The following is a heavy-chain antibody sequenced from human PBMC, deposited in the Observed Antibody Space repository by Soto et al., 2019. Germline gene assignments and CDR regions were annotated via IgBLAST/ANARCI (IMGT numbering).Heavy chain of an antibody. CDR2: IFYNGST. J-gene: IGHJ5*02. V-gene: IGHV4-59*01. CDR1: GGSISHYH. Sequence: QLQLQESGPGLVKPSETLSLTCTVSGGSISHYHWNWIRQAPGKGMEWIGYIFYNGSTHYNPSLTSRVPISVDMSKNRLSLTLPSVTAADTAVYYCARSFYPWGQGTLVTVSS. CDR3: ARSFYP.